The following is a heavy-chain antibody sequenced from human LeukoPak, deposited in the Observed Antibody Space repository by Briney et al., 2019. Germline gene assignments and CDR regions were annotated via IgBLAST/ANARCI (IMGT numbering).Heavy chain of an antibody. Sequence: GGSLRLSCEASGFTFSNYAMYWVRQAPGKGLEYVSAIRSSGGSTYYADSVKGRFTISRDNSKNTLYLQMSSLRAEDTAVYYCVKDEYYYDSSGTLDLWGQGTLVTVSS. CDR1: GFTFSNYA. V-gene: IGHV3-64D*09. CDR3: VKDEYYYDSSGTLDL. CDR2: IRSSGGST. J-gene: IGHJ5*02. D-gene: IGHD3-22*01.